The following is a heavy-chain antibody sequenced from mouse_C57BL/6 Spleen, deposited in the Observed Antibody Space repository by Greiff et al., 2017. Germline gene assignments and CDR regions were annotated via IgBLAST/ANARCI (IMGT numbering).Heavy chain of an antibody. CDR3: ARDYYGNRYAKDY. CDR2: IYPRSGNT. V-gene: IGHV1-81*01. Sequence: VQLQQSGAELARPGASVKLSCTASGYTLTSYGISWVKQRTGQGLEWIGEIYPRSGNTYYNEKFTGKGTLTAYKSSRTAYMELRSRTSEDSVVYFCARDYYGNRYAKDYGGQGTSATVSS. D-gene: IGHD2-1*01. CDR1: GYTLTSYG. J-gene: IGHJ4*01.